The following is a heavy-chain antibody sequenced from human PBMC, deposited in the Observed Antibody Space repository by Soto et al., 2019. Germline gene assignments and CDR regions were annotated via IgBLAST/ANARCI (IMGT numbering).Heavy chain of an antibody. Sequence: GGSLTLSCVASGFSFKSFEMNWLRQAPGMGLEWVSYIGNLGQTLYYADSVNGRFTVSRDNAKNSLYLRLNSLRAEHTAVYFCGRDDSGKNAGHFAMDIRGQGTTVTVSS. J-gene: IGHJ6*02. CDR1: GFSFKSFE. D-gene: IGHD6-19*01. V-gene: IGHV3-48*03. CDR2: IGNLGQTL. CDR3: GRDDSGKNAGHFAMDI.